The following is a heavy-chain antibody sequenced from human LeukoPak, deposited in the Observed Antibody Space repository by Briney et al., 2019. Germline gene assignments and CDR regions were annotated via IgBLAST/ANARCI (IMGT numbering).Heavy chain of an antibody. Sequence: ASVKVSCKASGYTFTSYDINWLRQATGQGLEWMGWMNPNSGNTGYAQKFQGRVTMTRDTSISTAYMELSSLRSEDTAVYYCARAQTFGYGYRDLDYWGQGTPVTVSS. CDR2: MNPNSGNT. D-gene: IGHD5-18*01. V-gene: IGHV1-8*01. J-gene: IGHJ4*02. CDR1: GYTFTSYD. CDR3: ARAQTFGYGYRDLDY.